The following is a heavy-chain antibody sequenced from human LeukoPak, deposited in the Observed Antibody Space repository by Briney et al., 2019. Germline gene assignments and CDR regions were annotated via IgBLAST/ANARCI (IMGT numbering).Heavy chain of an antibody. V-gene: IGHV3-23*01. CDR1: GYSISSGYY. CDR3: AKVHRFGELLDYFDY. CDR2: ISGSGGST. J-gene: IGHJ4*02. D-gene: IGHD3-10*01. Sequence: PSETLSLTCAVSGYSISSGYYWGWIRQPPGKGLEWVSAISGSGGSTYYADSVKGRFTISRDNSKNTLYLQMNSLRAEDTAVSYCAKVHRFGELLDYFDYWGQGTLVTVSS.